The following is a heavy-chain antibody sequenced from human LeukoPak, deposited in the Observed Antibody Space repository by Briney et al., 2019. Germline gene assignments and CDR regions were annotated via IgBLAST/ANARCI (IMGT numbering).Heavy chain of an antibody. Sequence: GGSLRLSCAASGFTFGNYAMSWVRQAPGKGLDWVSAISGSGGSTYYADSVKGRFSISRDNSKNTLYLQMNSLRAEDTSFYYCSKASSSWSELEYWGQGTLVTVSS. CDR2: ISGSGGST. CDR1: GFTFGNYA. V-gene: IGHV3-23*01. CDR3: SKASSSWSELEY. D-gene: IGHD6-13*01. J-gene: IGHJ4*02.